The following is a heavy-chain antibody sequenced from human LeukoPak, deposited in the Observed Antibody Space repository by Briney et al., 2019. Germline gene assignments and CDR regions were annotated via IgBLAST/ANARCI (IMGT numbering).Heavy chain of an antibody. CDR3: ARVQGTIGIAVAGPLDY. V-gene: IGHV1-18*01. J-gene: IGHJ4*02. CDR1: GYTFTSYG. CDR2: ISAYNGNT. D-gene: IGHD6-19*01. Sequence: ASVKVSCKASGYTFTSYGISWVRQAPGQGLEWMGWISAYNGNTNYARKLQGRVTMTTDTSTSTAYMELRSLRSDDTAVYYCARVQGTIGIAVAGPLDYWGQGTLVTVSS.